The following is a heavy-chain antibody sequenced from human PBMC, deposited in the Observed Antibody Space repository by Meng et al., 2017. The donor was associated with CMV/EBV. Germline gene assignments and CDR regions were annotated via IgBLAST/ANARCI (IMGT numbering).Heavy chain of an antibody. V-gene: IGHV3-74*03. J-gene: IGHJ4*02. CDR3: GRDLTGERDQ. D-gene: IGHD7-27*01. CDR1: GFTFSHYW. CDR2: INTDGSFT. Sequence: EVRLVESGGGLVQPGGYLRLSCEDSGFTFSHYWMHWVRQVPGEGPVWVSRINTDGSFTSYADSVKGRFTISRDNAKNTLYLHMHGLRVDDSAVYYCGRDLTGERDQWGQGTLVTVSS.